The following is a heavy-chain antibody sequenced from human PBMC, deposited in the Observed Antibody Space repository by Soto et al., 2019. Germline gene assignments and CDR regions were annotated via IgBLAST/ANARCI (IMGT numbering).Heavy chain of an antibody. Sequence: GSSVNVSCKGTRYTFTSYCISWVRQARGQGLEWMGWTSAYNDNTNNAQKLQGRVTMTTATSTSTAYMELRSRRSDDTAVYYCARDLTWELELREDYWGQGTLVTVSS. D-gene: IGHD1-7*01. V-gene: IGHV1-18*01. CDR3: ARDLTWELELREDY. J-gene: IGHJ4*02. CDR1: RYTFTSYC. CDR2: TSAYNDNT.